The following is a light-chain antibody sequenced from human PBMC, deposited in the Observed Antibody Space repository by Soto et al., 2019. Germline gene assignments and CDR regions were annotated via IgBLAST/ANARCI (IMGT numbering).Light chain of an antibody. CDR1: QTIRGSS. CDR2: DAF. V-gene: IGKV3D-20*02. CDR3: QQHKT. J-gene: IGKJ1*01. Sequence: EIVLTQFPATLSLSPGERATLSCRASQTIRGSSLAWYQQKPGQAPRLLIYDAFSRATGIPDRFSASGSGTDFTLTISRLEPEDSAVYYCQQHKTFGHGTKVDI.